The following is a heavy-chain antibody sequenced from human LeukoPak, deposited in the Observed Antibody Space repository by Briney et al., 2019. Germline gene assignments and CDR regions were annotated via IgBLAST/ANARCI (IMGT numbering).Heavy chain of an antibody. CDR2: ISSSSSTI. V-gene: IGHV3-48*01. CDR3: ARDLLEGYDSSEFDY. CDR1: GFTFSSYA. J-gene: IGHJ4*02. Sequence: PGRSLRLSCAASGFTFSSYAMHGVRQAPGKGLEWVSYISSSSSTIYYADSVKGRFTISRDNAKNSLYLQMNSLRAEDTAVYYCARDLLEGYDSSEFDYWGQGTLVTVSS. D-gene: IGHD3-3*01.